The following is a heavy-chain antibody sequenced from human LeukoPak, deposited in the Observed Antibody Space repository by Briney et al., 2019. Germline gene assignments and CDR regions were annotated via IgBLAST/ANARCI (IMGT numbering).Heavy chain of an antibody. V-gene: IGHV4-61*05. CDR2: IYYSGST. Sequence: PSETLSLTCNVSGDSISRSNYYWSWIRQPPGKGLEWIGYIYYSGSTNYNPSLKSRVTISVDTSKNQFSLKLSSVTAADTAVYYCARGPLSDSGSQYDYWGQGTLVTVSS. D-gene: IGHD1-26*01. CDR3: ARGPLSDSGSQYDY. J-gene: IGHJ4*02. CDR1: GDSISRSNYY.